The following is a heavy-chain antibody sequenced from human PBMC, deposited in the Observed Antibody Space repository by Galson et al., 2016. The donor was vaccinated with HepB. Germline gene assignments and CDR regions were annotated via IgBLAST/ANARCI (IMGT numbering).Heavy chain of an antibody. CDR3: AKDLVVRGGGYYFDY. Sequence: SLRLSCAASGFTFSSYAMSWVRQAPGKGLEWVSVITGSGGSTYYADSVKGRFTISRDNSKNTLYLQMKSLRAEDTAVYYCAKDLVVRGGGYYFDYWGQGTLVTVSS. V-gene: IGHV3-23*01. CDR2: ITGSGGST. J-gene: IGHJ4*02. D-gene: IGHD3-16*01. CDR1: GFTFSSYA.